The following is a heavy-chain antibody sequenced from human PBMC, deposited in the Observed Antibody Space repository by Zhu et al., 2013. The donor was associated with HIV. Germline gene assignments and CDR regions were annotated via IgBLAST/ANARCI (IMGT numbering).Heavy chain of an antibody. Sequence: QVQLVQSGAEVKKPGASVKVSCKVSGYTFTDYYMHWVRQAPGQGLEWMGWINPKSGGTNYAQKFQGRVTMTRDTSISTAYMELSRLRSDDTAVYYCASGYGYYYFDYWGQGTLVAVSS. J-gene: IGHJ4*02. CDR2: INPKSGGT. D-gene: IGHD5-18*01. CDR3: ASGYGYYYFDY. V-gene: IGHV1-2*02. CDR1: GYTFTDYY.